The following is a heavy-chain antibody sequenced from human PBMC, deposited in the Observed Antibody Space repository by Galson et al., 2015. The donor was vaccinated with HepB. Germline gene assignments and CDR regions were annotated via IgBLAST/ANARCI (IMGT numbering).Heavy chain of an antibody. Sequence: SLRLSCAASGFTFSNYVMYWVRQAPGKGLEWVAHISNDGSNKYYADSVKGRFTISRDNSKNTLYLQMNSLRAEDTAVYCSSRSSPGYYYGMDVWGQGTTVTVS. CDR2: ISNDGSNK. D-gene: IGHD6-6*01. CDR3: SRSSPGYYYGMDV. V-gene: IGHV3-30*03. J-gene: IGHJ6*02. CDR1: GFTFSNYV.